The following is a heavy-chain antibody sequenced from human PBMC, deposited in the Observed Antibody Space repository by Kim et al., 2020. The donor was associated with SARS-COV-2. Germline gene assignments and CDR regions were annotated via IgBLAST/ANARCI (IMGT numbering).Heavy chain of an antibody. V-gene: IGHV1-2*06. J-gene: IGHJ6*02. CDR2: INPNSGGT. Sequence: ASVKVSCKASGYTFTGYYMHWVRQAPGQGLEWMGRINPNSGGTNYAQKFQGRVTMTRDTSISTAYMELSRLRSDDTAVYYCARDFGEQWLGPYYYYGMDVWGQGTTVTVSS. CDR3: ARDFGEQWLGPYYYYGMDV. CDR1: GYTFTGYY. D-gene: IGHD6-19*01.